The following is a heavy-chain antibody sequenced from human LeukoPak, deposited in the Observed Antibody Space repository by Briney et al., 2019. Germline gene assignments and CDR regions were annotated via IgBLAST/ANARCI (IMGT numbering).Heavy chain of an antibody. CDR1: GGSVSSGGSY. CDR3: VRDRKYMGFDY. J-gene: IGHJ4*02. Sequence: NPSQTLSLTCSVSGGSVSSGGSYWTWIRQPPGKGLEWIGFISYDGSTSYNPSLNSRVTILLDRSKNQFALKLSSVNDADTAIYYCVRDRKYMGFDYWGQGTLVTVSS. D-gene: IGHD6-6*01. CDR2: ISYDGST. V-gene: IGHV4-30-2*01.